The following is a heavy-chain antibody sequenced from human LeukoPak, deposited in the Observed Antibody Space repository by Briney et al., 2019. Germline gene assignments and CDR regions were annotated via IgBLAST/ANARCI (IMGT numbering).Heavy chain of an antibody. Sequence: SGGSLRLSCAASGFTFSDYYMSWIRQAPGKGLEWVSYISSSGSTIYYADSVKGRFTISRDNAKNSLYLQMNSLRAEDTAVYYCASRYSSSWYPYDYWGQGTLVTVSS. CDR2: ISSSGSTI. CDR1: GFTFSDYY. D-gene: IGHD6-13*01. V-gene: IGHV3-11*01. J-gene: IGHJ4*02. CDR3: ASRYSSSWYPYDY.